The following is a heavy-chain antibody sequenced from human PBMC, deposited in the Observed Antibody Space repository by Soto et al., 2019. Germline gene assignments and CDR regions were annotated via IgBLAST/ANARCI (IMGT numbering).Heavy chain of an antibody. CDR3: ATDYHMVRGVRGGISYYYYGMDV. CDR2: FDPEDGET. Sequence: GASVKVSCKVSGYTLTELSMHWVRQAPGKGLEWMGGFDPEDGETIYAQKFQGRVTMTEDTSTDTACMELSSLRSEDTAVYYCATDYHMVRGVRGGISYYYYGMDVWGQGTTVTVSS. CDR1: GYTLTELS. D-gene: IGHD3-10*01. J-gene: IGHJ6*02. V-gene: IGHV1-24*01.